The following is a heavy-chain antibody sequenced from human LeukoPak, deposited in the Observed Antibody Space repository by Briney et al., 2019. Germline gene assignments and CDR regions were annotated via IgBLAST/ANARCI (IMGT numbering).Heavy chain of an antibody. Sequence: GGSLRLSCTASGFTFSTYWMSWVRQAPGKGLEWVANINQDGSVKYSVASVKGRFIISRDNSKNSVFLQMNSLSAEDTAVYYCARKGLGDVWGQGTTVTVSS. CDR1: GFTFSTYW. V-gene: IGHV3-7*01. CDR2: INQDGSVK. D-gene: IGHD7-27*01. CDR3: ARKGLGDV. J-gene: IGHJ6*02.